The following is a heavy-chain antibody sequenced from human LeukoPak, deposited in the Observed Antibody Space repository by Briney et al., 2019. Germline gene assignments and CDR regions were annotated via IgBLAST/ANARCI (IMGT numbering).Heavy chain of an antibody. CDR1: GYTFTSYD. V-gene: IGHV1-8*01. CDR3: ARVRRTNWFDP. CDR2: MNPNSGNT. D-gene: IGHD3-3*01. Sequence: ASVKVSCKASGYTFTSYDINWVRQAPGQGLEWMGWMNPNSGNTGYAQNFQGRVTMTRNTSISTAYMELSSLRSEDTAVYYCARVRRTNWFDPWGQGTLVTVSS. J-gene: IGHJ5*02.